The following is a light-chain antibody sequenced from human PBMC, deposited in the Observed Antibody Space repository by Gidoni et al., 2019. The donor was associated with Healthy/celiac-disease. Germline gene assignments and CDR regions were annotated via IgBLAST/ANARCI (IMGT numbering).Light chain of an antibody. CDR1: QSVSSSY. CDR2: GAS. Sequence: EIVLTQSPGTLSLSPGERATLSCRASQSVSSSYLAWYQQKPGQAPRLLIYGASSRATGIPDRFSGSGSGTDFTLTISRLEPEDFAVYYCQQYCSSPVFGFGPWTKVDIK. V-gene: IGKV3-20*01. CDR3: QQYCSSPVFG. J-gene: IGKJ3*01.